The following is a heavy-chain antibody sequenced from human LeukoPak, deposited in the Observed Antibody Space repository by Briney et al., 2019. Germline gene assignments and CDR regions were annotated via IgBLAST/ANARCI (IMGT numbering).Heavy chain of an antibody. CDR3: ARGVTYYYDNSGYVPYYFAH. J-gene: IGHJ4*02. D-gene: IGHD3-22*01. Sequence: PSETLSLTCAVYGGSFSAYYWSWIRQSPGKGLEWIGGINHGGSTKYNPYLMSRATISEDTSKYQFSLKLSSVTAAGTAVYYCARGVTYYYDNSGYVPYYFAHWGQGTLVIVSS. CDR1: GGSFSAYY. V-gene: IGHV4-34*01. CDR2: INHGGST.